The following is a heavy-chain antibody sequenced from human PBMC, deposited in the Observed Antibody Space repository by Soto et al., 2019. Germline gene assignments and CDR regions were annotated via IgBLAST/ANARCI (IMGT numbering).Heavy chain of an antibody. CDR3: ARGSWDDVSGHYYMEV. Sequence: QVQLQLSGPGLMEPSQTLSLTCAISGDSVSSKSAGWNWVRQTPSRGLEWLGRTYYKSKWFNNYVVSVKSRITINPDTSQNQFSLHLDSVTPEDTAVYFCARGSWDDVSGHYYMEVWGKGTTVTVSS. J-gene: IGHJ6*03. V-gene: IGHV6-1*01. CDR2: TYYKSKWFN. D-gene: IGHD5-12*01. CDR1: GDSVSSKSAG.